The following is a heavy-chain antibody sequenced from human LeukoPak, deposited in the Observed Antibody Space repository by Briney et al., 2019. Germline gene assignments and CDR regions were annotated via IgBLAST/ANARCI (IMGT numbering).Heavy chain of an antibody. CDR3: ARDPNSAL. CDR2: LSPSGST. CDR1: GGSISTSY. V-gene: IGHV4-4*07. D-gene: IGHD4-23*01. Sequence: PSQTLSLTCTVSGGSISTSYWSWIRQPAGKGLERIGRLSPSGSTNYNPSLKSRVTMSVDTSNNQFSLELRSVTAADTAVYYCARDPNSALWGQGTLVTVSS. J-gene: IGHJ4*02.